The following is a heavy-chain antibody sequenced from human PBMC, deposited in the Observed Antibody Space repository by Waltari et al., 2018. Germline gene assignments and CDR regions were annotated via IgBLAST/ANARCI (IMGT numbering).Heavy chain of an antibody. CDR3: AKFIRLQLDWFDP. V-gene: IGHV4-59*08. CDR1: GVSISGYY. D-gene: IGHD4-4*01. CDR2: IYYTGST. J-gene: IGHJ5*02. Sequence: QVQLQETGPGLVKPSETLSLPCTVSGVSISGYYWSWIRLSPGKGLEWLGHIYYTGSTNYNPALRSRVTMSMDASKNQFSLKLSSVTAADTAVYYCAKFIRLQLDWFDPWGRGTLVTVSS.